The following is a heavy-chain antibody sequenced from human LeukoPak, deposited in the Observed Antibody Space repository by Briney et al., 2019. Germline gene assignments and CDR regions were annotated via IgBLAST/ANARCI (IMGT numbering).Heavy chain of an antibody. J-gene: IGHJ2*01. CDR3: AREAAWGNWYFDL. Sequence: GGSLRLSCVASGFTFSSHGMHWVRQAPGKGLEWVAVIGNDGRAKRYAESVEGRFTLSRDNSKNIHFLEMNNPRDGDTATYYCAREAAWGNWYFDLWGRGTLVTVSS. V-gene: IGHV3-30*03. CDR2: IGNDGRAK. D-gene: IGHD3-16*01. CDR1: GFTFSSHG.